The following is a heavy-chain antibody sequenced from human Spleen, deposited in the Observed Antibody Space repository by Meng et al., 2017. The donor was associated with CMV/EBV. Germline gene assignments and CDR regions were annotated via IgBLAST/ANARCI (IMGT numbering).Heavy chain of an antibody. CDR1: GAAISSGDYY. V-gene: IGHV4-30-4*01. J-gene: IGHJ4*02. Sequence: TSSGAAISSGDYYWSWIRQPPGKGLEWIGYFYYSGTTSYNPSLKSRVTISLDTSKNQFSLKLTSVIAADTAVYYCARATGSSGYFYYWGQGTLVTVSS. D-gene: IGHD3-22*01. CDR2: FYYSGTT. CDR3: ARATGSSGYFYY.